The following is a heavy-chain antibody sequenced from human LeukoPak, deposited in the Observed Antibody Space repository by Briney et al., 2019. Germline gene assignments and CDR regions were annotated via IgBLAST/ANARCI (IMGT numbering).Heavy chain of an antibody. J-gene: IGHJ4*02. CDR3: ARSSGWKYNIDY. Sequence: GASVKVFCKAPGGTFSSYAISWVRQAPGQGLEWMGGIIPIFGTANYAQKFQGRVTITADESTSTAYMELSSLRSEDTAVYYCARSSGWKYNIDYWGQGTLVTVSS. V-gene: IGHV1-69*13. CDR1: GGTFSSYA. D-gene: IGHD6-19*01. CDR2: IIPIFGTA.